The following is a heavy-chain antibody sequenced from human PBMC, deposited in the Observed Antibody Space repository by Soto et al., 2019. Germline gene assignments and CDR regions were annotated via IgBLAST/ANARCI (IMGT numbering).Heavy chain of an antibody. V-gene: IGHV4-39*01. CDR2: IYYRGST. J-gene: IGHJ6*02. D-gene: IGHD7-27*01. Sequence: QLQLQESGPGLVKPSETLSLTCTVSGGSISSSSYYWGWIRQPPGKGLEWIGSIYYRGSTYYNPSLKSRVTISVDTSKNQFSLKLSSVTAADTAVYYCARGPRNYYYGMDVWGQGTTVTVSS. CDR1: GGSISSSSYY. CDR3: ARGPRNYYYGMDV.